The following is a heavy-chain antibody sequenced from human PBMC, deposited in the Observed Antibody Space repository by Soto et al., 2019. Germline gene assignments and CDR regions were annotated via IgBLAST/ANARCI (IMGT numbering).Heavy chain of an antibody. Sequence: GGSLRLSCAASGFTLSSYEMHWVRQAPGKGLEWVAVISNDGSSQYYADSVKGRFTISRDNSKNTLYLQMNSLRAEDTAVYYCARDDSGDYGDYGMDVWGQGTTVTVSS. V-gene: IGHV3-30*03. CDR1: GFTLSSYE. J-gene: IGHJ6*02. CDR2: ISNDGSSQ. CDR3: ARDDSGDYGDYGMDV. D-gene: IGHD4-17*01.